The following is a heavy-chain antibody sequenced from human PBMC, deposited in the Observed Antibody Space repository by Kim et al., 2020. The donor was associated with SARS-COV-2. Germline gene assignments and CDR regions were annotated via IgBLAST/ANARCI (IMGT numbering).Heavy chain of an antibody. CDR2: ISYDGSNK. CDR3: AKDRVTIGHMDV. V-gene: IGHV3-30*18. Sequence: GGSLRLSCAASGFTFSSYGMHWVRQAPGKGLEWVAVISYDGSNKYYADSVKGRFTISRDNSKNTLYLQMNSLRAEDTAVYYCAKDRVTIGHMDVWGQGTTVTVSS. D-gene: IGHD4-17*01. CDR1: GFTFSSYG. J-gene: IGHJ6*02.